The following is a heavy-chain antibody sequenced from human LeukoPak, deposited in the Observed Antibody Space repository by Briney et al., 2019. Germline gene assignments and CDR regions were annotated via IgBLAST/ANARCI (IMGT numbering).Heavy chain of an antibody. V-gene: IGHV3-23*01. D-gene: IGHD3-9*01. CDR2: ITGSGGNT. Sequence: GASLRLSCAASEFTFSNYAMSWVRQAPGKGLEWVSAITGSGGNTYYADSVKGRFTISRDNSKNTLYLQMNSLRAEDTAVYYCAKWGDFDVLTGYYVPDFWGQGTLVTVSS. CDR3: AKWGDFDVLTGYYVPDF. CDR1: EFTFSNYA. J-gene: IGHJ4*02.